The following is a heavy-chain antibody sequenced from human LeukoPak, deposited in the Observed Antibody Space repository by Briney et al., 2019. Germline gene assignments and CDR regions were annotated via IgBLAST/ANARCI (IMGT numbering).Heavy chain of an antibody. CDR1: GGSISSDDYY. CDR2: IYYSGRT. Sequence: PSETLSLTCTVSGGSISSDDYYWSWIRQPPGKGLEWIGYIYYSGRTYYNPSLPSRVTVSVDTSKNQFSLKLSSVTAADTAVYYCARDRVVVGDYYMHVWGKGTTVTVS. J-gene: IGHJ6*03. D-gene: IGHD2-2*01. V-gene: IGHV4-30-4*01. CDR3: ARDRVVVGDYYMHV.